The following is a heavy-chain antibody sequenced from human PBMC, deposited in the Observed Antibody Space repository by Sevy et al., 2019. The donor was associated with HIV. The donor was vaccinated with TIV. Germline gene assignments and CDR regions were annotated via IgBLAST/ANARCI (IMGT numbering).Heavy chain of an antibody. V-gene: IGHV3-74*01. J-gene: IGHJ3*02. D-gene: IGHD2-15*01. CDR1: GFTFSSYW. Sequence: GGCLRLSCAASGFTFSSYWMHWVRQAPGKGLVWVSRINSDGSSTSYADSVKGRFTISRDNAKNTLYLQMNSLRAEDTAVYYCARDRRRFLGYCSGGSCPYDAFDIWGQGTMVTVSS. CDR3: ARDRRRFLGYCSGGSCPYDAFDI. CDR2: INSDGSST.